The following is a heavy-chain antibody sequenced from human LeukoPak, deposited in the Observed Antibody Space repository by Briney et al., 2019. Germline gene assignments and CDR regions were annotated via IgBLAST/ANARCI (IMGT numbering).Heavy chain of an antibody. D-gene: IGHD4-17*01. Sequence: GGSLRLSCAASGFTFTSYAMNWVRQAPGKGLEWVSSISSSSRDINYADSVKGRFTISRDNAKNSLYLQMNSLRAEDTAVYYCARGPYGDYVDAFDIWGRGTMVTVSS. CDR1: GFTFTSYA. CDR3: ARGPYGDYVDAFDI. V-gene: IGHV3-21*01. CDR2: ISSSSRDI. J-gene: IGHJ3*02.